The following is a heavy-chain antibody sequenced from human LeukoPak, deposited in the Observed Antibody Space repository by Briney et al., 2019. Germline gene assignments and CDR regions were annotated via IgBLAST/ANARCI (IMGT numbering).Heavy chain of an antibody. J-gene: IGHJ5*01. V-gene: IGHV3-48*03. CDR3: ARDNWVDC. CDR1: GFTFSSYA. Sequence: GRSLRLSCAASGFTFSSYAMHWVRQAPGQGLEWVSFIDTSGTTMYYTDSVKGRFTISRDNAKNSLYLQMNSLKVEDTAIYYCARDNWVDCWGQGTLVTVSS. CDR2: IDTSGTTM.